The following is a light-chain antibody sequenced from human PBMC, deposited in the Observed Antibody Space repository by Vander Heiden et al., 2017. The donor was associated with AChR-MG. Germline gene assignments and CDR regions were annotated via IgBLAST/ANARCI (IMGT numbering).Light chain of an antibody. CDR2: DVS. V-gene: IGLV2-11*01. CDR1: SSEVGGYNY. Sequence: QSALTQPPSVSGSPGQSVTISCTGTSSEVGGYNYVSWYLQHPGKPPKLLIYDVSERPSGVPDRFSGSKSGNTASLTISGIQAEDEADYYGCSYAGSYSFTYVFGNGTKVTVL. CDR3: CSYAGSYSFTYV. J-gene: IGLJ1*01.